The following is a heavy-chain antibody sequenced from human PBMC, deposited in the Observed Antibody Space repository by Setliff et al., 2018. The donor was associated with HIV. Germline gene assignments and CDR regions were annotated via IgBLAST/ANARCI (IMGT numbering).Heavy chain of an antibody. CDR2: IWYDGSNK. Sequence: PGGSLRLSCAASGFTFSSYGMHWVRQAPGKGLEWVAVIWYDGSNKYYADSVKGRFTISRDNSKNTLYLQMNSLRAEDTAVYYCSGEFGSPPDLYYWGQGTLVTVS. CDR3: SGEFGSPPDLYY. J-gene: IGHJ4*02. D-gene: IGHD2-21*01. CDR1: GFTFSSYG. V-gene: IGHV3-33*01.